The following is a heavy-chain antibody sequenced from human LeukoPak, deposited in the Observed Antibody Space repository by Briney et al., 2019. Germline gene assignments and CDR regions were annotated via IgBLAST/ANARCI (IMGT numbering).Heavy chain of an antibody. D-gene: IGHD2-21*02. V-gene: IGHV3-30-3*01. J-gene: IGHJ4*02. CDR2: ISYDGSNK. CDR1: GFTFSSYA. CDR3: ARFCGGDCYSFDY. Sequence: PGGSLRLSSAASGFTFSSYAMHWVRQAPGKGLEWVAVISYDGSNKYYADSVKGRFTISRDNSKNTLYLQMNSLRAEDTAVYCCARFCGGDCYSFDYWGQGTLVTVSS.